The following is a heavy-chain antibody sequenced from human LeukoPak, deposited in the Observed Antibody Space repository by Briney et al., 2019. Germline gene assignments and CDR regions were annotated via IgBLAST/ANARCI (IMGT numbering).Heavy chain of an antibody. Sequence: GGSLRLSCAPSGFTFSNYNMNWARQAPGKGLEWLSYISSSSSTIYYADSVKGRFTISRDNAKNSLYLQMNSPRAEDTAVYYCARDFRGLSWYFDYWGQGALVTVSS. D-gene: IGHD3-10*01. V-gene: IGHV3-48*01. CDR2: ISSSSSTI. J-gene: IGHJ4*02. CDR1: GFTFSNYN. CDR3: ARDFRGLSWYFDY.